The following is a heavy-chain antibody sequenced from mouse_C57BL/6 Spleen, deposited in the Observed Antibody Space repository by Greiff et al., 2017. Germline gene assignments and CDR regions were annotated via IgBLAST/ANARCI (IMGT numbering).Heavy chain of an antibody. D-gene: IGHD3-2*02. Sequence: EVHLVESGGGLVKPGGSLKLSCAASGFTFSDYGMHWVRQAPEKGLEWVAYISSGSSTIYYADTVKGRFTISRDNAKNTLFLQMTSLRSEDTAMYYCARPGTAQATAMDYWGQGTSVTVSS. V-gene: IGHV5-17*01. CDR3: ARPGTAQATAMDY. CDR1: GFTFSDYG. CDR2: ISSGSSTI. J-gene: IGHJ4*01.